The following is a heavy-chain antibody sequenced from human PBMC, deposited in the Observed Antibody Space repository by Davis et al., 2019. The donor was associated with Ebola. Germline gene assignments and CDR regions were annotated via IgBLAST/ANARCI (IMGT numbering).Heavy chain of an antibody. CDR2: ISSDSDYI. V-gene: IGHV3-21*01. CDR3: ARDRSPYYYDNSPFDY. CDR1: GFTFSTYT. J-gene: IGHJ4*02. Sequence: PSETLSLTCAASGFTFSTYTMTWVRQAPGKGLEWVSSISSDSDYIYYADSAKGRFTISRDNAKNSLYLQMNSLRAEDTAVYYCARDRSPYYYDNSPFDYWGQGTLVTVSS. D-gene: IGHD3-22*01.